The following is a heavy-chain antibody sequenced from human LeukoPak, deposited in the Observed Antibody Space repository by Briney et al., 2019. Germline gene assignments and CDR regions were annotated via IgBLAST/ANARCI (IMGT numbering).Heavy chain of an antibody. CDR1: GASITRDTYF. Sequence: SETLSLTCTVSGASITRDTYFWGWIHQSPEKGLEWIGSIDSSGTTHYNSSLKSRVVISVDTSKNQVSLILTSVTSADTAVYYCARHGYIQFWLYWGQGTQVIVSS. CDR2: IDSSGTT. V-gene: IGHV4-39*01. J-gene: IGHJ4*02. D-gene: IGHD5-12*01. CDR3: ARHGYIQFWLY.